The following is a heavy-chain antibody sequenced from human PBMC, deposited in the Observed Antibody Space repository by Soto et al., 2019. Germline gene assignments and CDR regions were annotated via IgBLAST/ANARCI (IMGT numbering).Heavy chain of an antibody. CDR2: IIPIFGTA. D-gene: IGHD2-21*01. J-gene: IGHJ6*02. Sequence: SVKVSCKASGGTFSSYAISWVRQAPGQWLEWMGGIIPIFGTANYAQKFQGRVTITADESTSTAYMELSSLRSEDTAVYYCARYRNSQDYYYGMDVWGQGTTVTVPS. CDR1: GGTFSSYA. CDR3: ARYRNSQDYYYGMDV. V-gene: IGHV1-69*13.